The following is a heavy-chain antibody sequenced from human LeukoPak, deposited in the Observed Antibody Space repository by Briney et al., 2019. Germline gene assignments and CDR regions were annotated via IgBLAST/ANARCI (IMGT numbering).Heavy chain of an antibody. CDR1: GFTFRNYV. V-gene: IGHV3-64D*09. D-gene: IGHD5-18*01. CDR2: INSDGGDI. CDR3: VVPRSGYAYGYDY. J-gene: IGHJ4*02. Sequence: PGGSLRLSCSASGFTFRNYVMHWVRQAPGKGLEFVSGINSDGGDIHYADSVKDRFIISRDNFKTTLYLQMSSLRPEDTAVYYCVVPRSGYAYGYDYWGQGTLVAVSS.